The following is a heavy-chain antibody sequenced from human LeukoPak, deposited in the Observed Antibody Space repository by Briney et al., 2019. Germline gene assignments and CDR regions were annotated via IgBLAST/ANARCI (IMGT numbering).Heavy chain of an antibody. D-gene: IGHD3-3*01. CDR3: ARETIWSGYYFLDRGCFDY. Sequence: SETLSLTCTVSGGSISSGGYYWSWIRQPPGKGLEWIGYIYHSGSTYYNPSLKSRVTISVDRSKNQFSLKLSSETAADTAVYYCARETIWSGYYFLDRGCFDYWGQGTLVTVSS. V-gene: IGHV4-30-2*01. CDR1: GGSISSGGYY. CDR2: IYHSGST. J-gene: IGHJ4*02.